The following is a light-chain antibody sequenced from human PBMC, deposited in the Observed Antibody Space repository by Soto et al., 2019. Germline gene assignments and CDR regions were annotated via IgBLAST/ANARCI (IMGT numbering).Light chain of an antibody. CDR3: QQYNSYSWT. CDR2: DAS. Sequence: TXSASVGDIVTITCRASQSISSWLAWYQQKPGKAPKLLIYDASSLESWVPSRFSGSGSGTEFTLTISSLQPDDFATYYCQQYNSYSWTFGQGTKVDIK. V-gene: IGKV1-5*01. CDR1: QSISSW. J-gene: IGKJ1*01.